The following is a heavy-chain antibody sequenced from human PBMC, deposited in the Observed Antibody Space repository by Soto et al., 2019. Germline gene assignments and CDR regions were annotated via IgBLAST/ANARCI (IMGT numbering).Heavy chain of an antibody. CDR3: ARLYYYDSSGYSFLDGMDV. CDR1: GGTFSSYA. Sequence: SVKVSCKASGGTFSSYAISWVRQAPGQGLEWMGGIIPIFGTANYAQKFQGRVTITADESTSTAYMELSSLRSEDTAVYYCARLYYYDSSGYSFLDGMDVWGQGTTVTVSS. CDR2: IIPIFGTA. V-gene: IGHV1-69*13. J-gene: IGHJ6*02. D-gene: IGHD3-22*01.